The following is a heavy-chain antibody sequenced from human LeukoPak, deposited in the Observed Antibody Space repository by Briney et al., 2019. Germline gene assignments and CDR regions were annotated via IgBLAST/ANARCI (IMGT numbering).Heavy chain of an antibody. CDR1: GFTFADYT. J-gene: IGHJ4*02. CDR3: TRGYGGYDSSGFY. Sequence: GRSLTLSCTASGFTFADYTITWARQAPGNWLEWVGFIRSEAYGGTTDYAASVKGRFSISRDNSKSIAYLQMNSLKTEDTAVYYRTRGYGGYDSSGFYWGQGTLVTVSS. D-gene: IGHD3-22*01. V-gene: IGHV3-49*04. CDR2: IRSEAYGGTT.